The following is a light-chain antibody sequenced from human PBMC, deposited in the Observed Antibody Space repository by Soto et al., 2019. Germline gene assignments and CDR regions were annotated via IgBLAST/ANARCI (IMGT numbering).Light chain of an antibody. V-gene: IGKV3-15*01. CDR3: QQFNDWPRT. CDR1: QSVSSN. CDR2: GAS. J-gene: IGKJ1*01. Sequence: EIVMTQSPATLSVSPGERATLSCRASQSVSSNLAWYQQKPGQAPRLLIYGASTRATGIPARFSGSGSATEFTHTISSLQSEDFAVYYCQQFNDWPRTFGQGTKVDIK.